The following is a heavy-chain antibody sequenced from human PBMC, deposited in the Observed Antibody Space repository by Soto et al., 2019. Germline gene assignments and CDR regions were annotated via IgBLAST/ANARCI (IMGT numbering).Heavy chain of an antibody. CDR1: GGSIRSYY. Sequence: PSETLSLTCTVSGGSIRSYYWSWIRQSPGKGLEWIGYIYYSGSTTYNPSLKSRVTISVDTSKNQFSLKLSSVTTADTAVYYCARVTSSWGLVSYFDYWGQGTLVTAPQ. J-gene: IGHJ4*02. D-gene: IGHD6-13*01. CDR2: IYYSGST. CDR3: ARVTSSWGLVSYFDY. V-gene: IGHV4-59*01.